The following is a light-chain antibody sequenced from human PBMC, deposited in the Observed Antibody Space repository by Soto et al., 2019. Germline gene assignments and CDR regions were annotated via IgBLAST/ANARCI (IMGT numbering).Light chain of an antibody. CDR1: QTINSW. V-gene: IGKV1-5*03. CDR3: QQYDSIPYT. CDR2: KAS. Sequence: DILMTQSPSTLPASVGDRVTITCRASQTINSWLAWYQLRPGKAPRLLIYKASSLESGVPSRFSGSGSATEFTLTISSLQPDDFATYYCQQYDSIPYTFGQGTKLDIK. J-gene: IGKJ2*01.